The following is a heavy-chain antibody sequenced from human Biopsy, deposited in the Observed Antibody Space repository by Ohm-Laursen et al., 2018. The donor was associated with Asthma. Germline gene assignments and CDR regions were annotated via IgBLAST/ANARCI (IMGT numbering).Heavy chain of an antibody. J-gene: IGHJ6*02. CDR1: GFTFSNYG. CDR3: ARVPVAAAGPYYYGMDV. D-gene: IGHD6-13*01. V-gene: IGHV3-30*03. Sequence: SLRLSCTASGFTFSNYGMHWVRQAPGKGLDWVALISFDPLNKQYADWVRGRFTVSRDSSKNTLYLQMNSLRADDTAVYYCARVPVAAAGPYYYGMDVWGQGTTVTASS. CDR2: ISFDPLNK.